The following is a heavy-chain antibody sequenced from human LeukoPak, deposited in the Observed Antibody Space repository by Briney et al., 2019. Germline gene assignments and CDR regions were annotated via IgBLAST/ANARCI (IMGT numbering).Heavy chain of an antibody. D-gene: IGHD3-16*02. CDR1: GYTFTSYG. CDR3: ARAPIYDYVWGSYRHYFDY. V-gene: IGHV1-18*01. J-gene: IGHJ4*02. CDR2: ISAYNGNT. Sequence: ASVKVSCKASGYTFTSYGISWVRQAPGQGLEWMGWISAYNGNTNYAQKLQGRVTMTTDTSTSTAYMELRSLRSDGTAVYYCARAPIYDYVWGSYRHYFDYWGQGTLVTVSS.